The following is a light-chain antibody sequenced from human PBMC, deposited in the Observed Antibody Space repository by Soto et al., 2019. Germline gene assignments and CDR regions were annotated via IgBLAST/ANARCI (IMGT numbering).Light chain of an antibody. V-gene: IGKV1-9*01. CDR1: QDISRA. CDR2: PAS. J-gene: IGKJ4*01. Sequence: DIQMTQSPSSLSASVGDRVTITCRASQDISRALAWYQQKPGKAPNLLISPASNLRSGVPSRFSGSRSGTDFTLTINGLQPEDFATYWCQQRYRYPLTFGGGTKVDIK. CDR3: QQRYRYPLT.